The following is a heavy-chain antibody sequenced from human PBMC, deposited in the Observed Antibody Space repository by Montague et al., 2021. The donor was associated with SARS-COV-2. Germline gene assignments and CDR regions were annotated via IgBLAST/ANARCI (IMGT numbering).Heavy chain of an antibody. V-gene: IGHV3-7*01. J-gene: IGHJ6*02. Sequence: SLRLSCAASGFTFSNICMSWVRQAPGKGLEWVANIKPGESEKNYVDSVKGRFSISRDNAKNSLYLQMDNLRAEDTAIYYCAKNGGGHGLDVWGQGTPVSVSS. CDR3: AKNGGGHGLDV. CDR2: IKPGESEK. D-gene: IGHD2-15*01. CDR1: GFTFSNIC.